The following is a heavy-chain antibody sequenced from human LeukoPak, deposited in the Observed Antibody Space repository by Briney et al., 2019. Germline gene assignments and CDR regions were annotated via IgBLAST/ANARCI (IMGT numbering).Heavy chain of an antibody. CDR2: ISGSSAYI. CDR3: ARDLGTYYYMDV. V-gene: IGHV3-21*01. Sequence: GGSLRLSCAASGFTFSTYNMNWVRQAPGKGLEWVSSISGSSAYIYYADSLTGRFTISRDNAKNSLYLQMNSLRAEDTAVYYCARDLGTYYYMDVWGKGTTGTVSS. D-gene: IGHD7-27*01. CDR1: GFTFSTYN. J-gene: IGHJ6*03.